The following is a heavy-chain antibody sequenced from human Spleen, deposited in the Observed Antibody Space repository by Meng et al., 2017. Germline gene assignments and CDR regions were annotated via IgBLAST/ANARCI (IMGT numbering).Heavy chain of an antibody. V-gene: IGHV3-33*01. CDR3: ARDKDSSGWYF. D-gene: IGHD6-19*01. Sequence: GESLKISCAASGFTFSNYGMHWVRQAPGKGLEWVAVVWDDGDNKYYADSVKGRFTVSRDNSKNTLYLQMNSLRVEDTAVYYCARDKDSSGWYFGGQGTLVTVSS. CDR1: GFTFSNYG. CDR2: VWDDGDNK. J-gene: IGHJ4*02.